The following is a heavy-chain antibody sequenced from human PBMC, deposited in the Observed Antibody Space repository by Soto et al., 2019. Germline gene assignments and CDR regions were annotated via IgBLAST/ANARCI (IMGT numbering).Heavy chain of an antibody. D-gene: IGHD1-7*01. J-gene: IGHJ6*02. V-gene: IGHV1-69*06. CDR1: GVTFSSYA. CDR3: ARGGRTPPFYYFYGMDV. CDR2: IIRIFGTA. Sequence: GASVKVSCKAAGVTFSSYAISCVRQAPGQGLEWMGGIIRIFGTANYAQKFQGRVTFSADKSTSTAYMVLSSLRSEDTAVYYCARGGRTPPFYYFYGMDVWGQGTTVTVSS.